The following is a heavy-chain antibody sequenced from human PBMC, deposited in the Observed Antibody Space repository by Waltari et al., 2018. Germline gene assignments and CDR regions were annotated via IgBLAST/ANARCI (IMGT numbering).Heavy chain of an antibody. V-gene: IGHV1-69*10. J-gene: IGHJ5*02. CDR1: GGTFSSYA. Sequence: QVQLVQSGAEVKKPGSSVKVSCKASGGTFSSYAISWVRQAPGQGLEWMGGSIPILGIANFAQKFQGRVTITSDKSTSTAYQELSSLRSEDTAVYYCARNRQDFWRGYYLFDPWGQGTLVTVSS. D-gene: IGHD3-3*01. CDR2: SIPILGIA. CDR3: ARNRQDFWRGYYLFDP.